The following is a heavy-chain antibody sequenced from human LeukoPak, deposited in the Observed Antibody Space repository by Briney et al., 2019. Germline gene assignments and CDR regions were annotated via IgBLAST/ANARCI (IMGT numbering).Heavy chain of an antibody. V-gene: IGHV4-34*12. Sequence: SETLSLTCAVYGGSFSGYYWSWIRQPPGKGLGWIGEIIHSGSTNYNTSPKSRVTISVDTSKHQFSLKLSSVTAADTAVYYCARLHGDYDILTGYFEYNWFDPWGQGTLVTVSS. CDR3: ARLHGDYDILTGYFEYNWFDP. CDR2: IIHSGST. J-gene: IGHJ5*02. D-gene: IGHD3-9*01. CDR1: GGSFSGYY.